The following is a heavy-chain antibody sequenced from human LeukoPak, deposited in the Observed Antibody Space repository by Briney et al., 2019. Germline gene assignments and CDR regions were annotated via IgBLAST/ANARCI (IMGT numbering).Heavy chain of an antibody. CDR3: ARLIAVAGIIGR. Sequence: PSQTLSLTCAVSGGSISSGGYSWSWIRQPPGKGLEWIGYIYHSGSTYYNPSLKSRVTISVDTSKNQFSLKLSSVTAADTAVYYCARLIAVAGIIGRWGQGTLVTVSS. CDR1: GGSISSGGYS. V-gene: IGHV4-30-2*01. CDR2: IYHSGST. J-gene: IGHJ4*02. D-gene: IGHD6-19*01.